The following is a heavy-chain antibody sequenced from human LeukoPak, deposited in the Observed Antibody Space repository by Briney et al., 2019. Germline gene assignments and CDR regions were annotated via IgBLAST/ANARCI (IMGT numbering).Heavy chain of an antibody. CDR1: GFTVSNYY. V-gene: IGHV3-53*01. CDR2: IYIGGST. Sequence: GGSLRLSCAASGFTVSNYYMSWVRQAPGKGLEWVSVIYIGGSTYYADSVKGRFSISRDNSKNTLYLQMNSLRAEDTAVYYCARDGSGKYSYGFDYWDQGTLVTVSS. J-gene: IGHJ4*02. D-gene: IGHD5-18*01. CDR3: ARDGSGKYSYGFDY.